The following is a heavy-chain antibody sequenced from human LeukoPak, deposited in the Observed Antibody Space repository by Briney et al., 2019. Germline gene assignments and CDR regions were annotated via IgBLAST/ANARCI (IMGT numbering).Heavy chain of an antibody. CDR3: ARGSSGWHWRGFYV. Sequence: PSETLSLTCTVSGGGLSYYWGWIRQPPGEGLEWIGTIFYTGKTYYNPSLMSRVTMSIDTSKKQFSLNLTSVTDADTALYYCARGSSGWHWRGFYVWGQGTMGTVSS. J-gene: IGHJ3*01. D-gene: IGHD6-19*01. CDR1: GGGLSYY. V-gene: IGHV4-39*07. CDR2: IFYTGKT.